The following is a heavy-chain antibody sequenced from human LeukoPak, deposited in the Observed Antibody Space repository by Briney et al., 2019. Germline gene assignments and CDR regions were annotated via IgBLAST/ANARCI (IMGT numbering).Heavy chain of an antibody. J-gene: IGHJ4*02. V-gene: IGHV1-18*01. D-gene: IGHD6-19*01. CDR2: ISAYNGNT. Sequence: ASVKVSCKASGYTFTSYGISWERQAPGQGLEWMGWISAYNGNTNYAQKLQGRVTMTTDTSTSTAYMELRSLRSDDTAVYYCAILQMYSSGCYARVDYWGQGTLVTVSS. CDR1: GYTFTSYG. CDR3: AILQMYSSGCYARVDY.